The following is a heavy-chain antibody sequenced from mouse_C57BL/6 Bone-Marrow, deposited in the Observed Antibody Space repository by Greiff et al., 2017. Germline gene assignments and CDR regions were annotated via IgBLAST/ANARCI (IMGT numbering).Heavy chain of an antibody. CDR3: ARSSWFAY. J-gene: IGHJ3*01. CDR2: IDPSDSYT. CDR1: GYTFTSYW. V-gene: IGHV1-69*01. Sequence: VQLQQPGAELVMPGASVKLSCKASGYTFTSYWMHWVKQRPGQGLEWIGEIDPSDSYTNYNQKFKVKSTLTVDKSSSTAYMQLSSLTSEDSAVYYCARSSWFAYWGQGTLVTVSA.